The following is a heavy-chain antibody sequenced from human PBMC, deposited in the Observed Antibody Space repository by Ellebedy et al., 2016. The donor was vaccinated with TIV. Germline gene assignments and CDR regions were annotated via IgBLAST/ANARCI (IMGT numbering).Heavy chain of an antibody. CDR3: ARGDRAGTTRLVDY. CDR1: GFTFSSYW. V-gene: IGHV3-74*01. J-gene: IGHJ4*02. D-gene: IGHD1-7*01. CDR2: INSDGSST. Sequence: GESLKISCAASGFTFSSYWMHWVRQAPGKGLVWVSRINSDGSSTSYADSVKGRFTISRDNAKNTLYLQMNSLRAEDTAPYYCARGDRAGTTRLVDYWGQGTLVTVSS.